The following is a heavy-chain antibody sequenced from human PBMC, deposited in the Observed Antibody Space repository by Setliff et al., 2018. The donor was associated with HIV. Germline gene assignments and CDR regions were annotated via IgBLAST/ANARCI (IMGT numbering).Heavy chain of an antibody. CDR2: VFYSGGS. Sequence: SETLSLTCTVSGDSISTGRYYWGWIRQPPGKGLEWIGSVFYSGGSYYTPSLKSRVTMSVDTSKNQFSLRLTSVTAADTAVYFCARLRITMIMMLNYFDYWGQGTLVTVSS. V-gene: IGHV4-39*07. D-gene: IGHD3-22*01. CDR1: GDSISTGRYY. CDR3: ARLRITMIMMLNYFDY. J-gene: IGHJ4*02.